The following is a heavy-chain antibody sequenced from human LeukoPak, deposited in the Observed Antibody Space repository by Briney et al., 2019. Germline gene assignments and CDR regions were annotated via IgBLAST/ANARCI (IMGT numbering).Heavy chain of an antibody. Sequence: GGSLRLSCAASGFTVSSNYVSWVRQAPGKGLEWVSVIYSGGSTYYADSAKGRFTISRDNSKNTLYLQMNSLRAEDTAVYYCARESLYSAVADPYWGQGTLVTVSS. D-gene: IGHD6-19*01. CDR2: IYSGGST. CDR1: GFTVSSNY. V-gene: IGHV3-53*01. J-gene: IGHJ4*02. CDR3: ARESLYSAVADPY.